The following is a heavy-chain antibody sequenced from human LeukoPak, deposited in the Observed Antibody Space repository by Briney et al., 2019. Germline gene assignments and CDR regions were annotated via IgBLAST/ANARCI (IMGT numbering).Heavy chain of an antibody. CDR3: ARSEDIAAAGPGDY. CDR1: GFTFSSYS. V-gene: IGHV3-21*01. D-gene: IGHD6-13*01. CDR2: ISSSSSYI. J-gene: IGHJ4*02. Sequence: GASLRLSCAASGFTFSSYSMNWVRQAPGKGLEWVSSISSSSSYIYYADSVKGRFTISRDNAKNSLYLQMNSLRAEDTAVYYCARSEDIAAAGPGDYWGQGTLVTVSS.